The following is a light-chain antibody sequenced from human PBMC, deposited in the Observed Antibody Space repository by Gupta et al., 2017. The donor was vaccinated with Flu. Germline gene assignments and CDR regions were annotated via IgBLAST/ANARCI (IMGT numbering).Light chain of an antibody. V-gene: IGKV3-20*01. J-gene: IGKJ4*01. Sequence: EIVLTQSPGTLSLSLGERATLSCRASQSLNSHLAWYQQKPGQAPRLLIYGASTRAAGLPDRFSGSGSETXFTLTIXRLEPEDFAVYFCQQYDSSPLTFGXGTKVEIK. CDR2: GAS. CDR3: QQYDSSPLT. CDR1: QSLNSH.